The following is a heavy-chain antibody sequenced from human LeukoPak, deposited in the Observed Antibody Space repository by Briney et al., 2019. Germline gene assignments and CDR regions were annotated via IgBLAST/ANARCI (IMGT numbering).Heavy chain of an antibody. V-gene: IGHV1-8*03. CDR1: GYTFTSYD. J-gene: IGHJ4*02. D-gene: IGHD1-26*01. CDR3: ARGAGRSSAGYYFDY. CDR2: MNPNSGNT. Sequence: ASVKVSCKASGYTFTSYDISWVRQATGQGLEWMGWMNPNSGNTGYAQKFQGRVTITRNTSISTAYMELSSLRSEDTAVYYCARGAGRSSAGYYFDYWGQGTLVTVSS.